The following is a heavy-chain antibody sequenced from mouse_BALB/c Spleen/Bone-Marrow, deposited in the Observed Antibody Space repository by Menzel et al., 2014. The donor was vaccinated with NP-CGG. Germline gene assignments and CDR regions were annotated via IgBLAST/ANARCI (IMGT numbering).Heavy chain of an antibody. V-gene: IGHV4-1*02. J-gene: IGHJ3*01. CDR3: ARLGYYGSFAF. CDR1: GFDFSRFW. D-gene: IGHD1-2*01. CDR2: INPDSSTI. Sequence: EVKVVDSGGGLVQPGGSLKLSCAASGFDFSRFWMSWVRQAPGEGLEWIGEINPDSSTINYTPSLKDKFIISRDSAKNTLYLQMSKVRSEDTALYYCARLGYYGSFAFWGQGTLVTVSA.